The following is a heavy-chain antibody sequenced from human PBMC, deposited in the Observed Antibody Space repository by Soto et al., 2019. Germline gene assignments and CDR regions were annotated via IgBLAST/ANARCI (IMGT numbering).Heavy chain of an antibody. J-gene: IGHJ4*01. V-gene: IGHV3-33*01. CDR2: IYYDGSNR. Sequence: PGGCLRLSCAASGFTFGTYAMHWVRQAPGKGLEWVAVIYYDGSNRYYGDAVKGRFTISRDNSKSTLYLQMSSLRAEDTAVYYCARAFCTNGVCYYFFDYWGHGTLVTVSS. CDR3: ARAFCTNGVCYYFFDY. D-gene: IGHD2-8*01. CDR1: GFTFGTYA.